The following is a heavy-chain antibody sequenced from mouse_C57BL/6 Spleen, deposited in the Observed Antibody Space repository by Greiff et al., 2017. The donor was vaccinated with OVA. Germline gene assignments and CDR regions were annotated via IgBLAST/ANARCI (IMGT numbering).Heavy chain of an antibody. D-gene: IGHD1-1*01. CDR2: IYPGDGDT. Sequence: QVQLQQSGPELVKPGASVKISCKASGYAFSSSWMNWVKQRPGKGLEWIGRIYPGDGDTKYNGKFKGKATLTADTSSSTAYMQLSSLTSEDSSFYFCARGYGCFWYFGVRGTMTTVSVSS. V-gene: IGHV1-82*01. CDR3: ARGYGCFWYFGV. J-gene: IGHJ1*03. CDR1: GYAFSSSW.